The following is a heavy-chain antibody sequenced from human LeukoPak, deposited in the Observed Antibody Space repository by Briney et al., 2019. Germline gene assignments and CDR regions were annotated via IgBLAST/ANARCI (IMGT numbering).Heavy chain of an antibody. V-gene: IGHV3-30*02. CDR2: IQNDGSDK. CDR1: GINFRSSG. J-gene: IGHJ4*02. D-gene: IGHD6-13*01. CDR3: AREGGRAVPGRFDQ. Sequence: LSGGSLRLSCAASGINFRSSGMHWVRQAPGKGLEWVTFIQNDGSDKYYAASVKGRFTISRDNSKNTVYLHMASLRADDTALYYCAREGGRAVPGRFDQWGQRTLVTVSS.